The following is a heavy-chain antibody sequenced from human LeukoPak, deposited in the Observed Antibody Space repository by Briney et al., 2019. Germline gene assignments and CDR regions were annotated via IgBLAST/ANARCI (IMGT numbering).Heavy chain of an antibody. J-gene: IGHJ3*01. Sequence: PSETLSLTCTVSGGSISSYYWSWIRQPAGKGLEWIGRIYTSGSTNYNASLKSRVTISVDASKNEVSLKLRSVTAADTAVYYCARELVVSYDSGSSYVHAFDLWGQGTKITVSS. V-gene: IGHV4-4*07. CDR2: IYTSGST. CDR1: GGSISSYY. CDR3: ARELVVSYDSGSSYVHAFDL. D-gene: IGHD3-10*01.